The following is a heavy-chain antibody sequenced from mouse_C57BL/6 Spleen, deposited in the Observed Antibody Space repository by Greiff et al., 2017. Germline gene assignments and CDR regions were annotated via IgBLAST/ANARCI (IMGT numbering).Heavy chain of an antibody. CDR3: ARQDYYGSSYDWYFDV. Sequence: DVMLVESGGDLVKPGGSLKLSCAASGFTFSSYGMSWVRQTPDKRLEWVATISSGGSYTYYPDSVKGRFTISRDNGKNTLYLQMSSLKSEDTAMYDCARQDYYGSSYDWYFDVWGTGTTVTVSS. J-gene: IGHJ1*03. V-gene: IGHV5-6*02. D-gene: IGHD1-1*01. CDR1: GFTFSSYG. CDR2: ISSGGSYT.